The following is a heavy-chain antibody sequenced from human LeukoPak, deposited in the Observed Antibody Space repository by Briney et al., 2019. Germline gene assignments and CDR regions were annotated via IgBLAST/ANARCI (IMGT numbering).Heavy chain of an antibody. CDR1: GFTFISYA. Sequence: GGCLRLSCAASGFTFISYAMSWVRQAPGKGLEWVSAISGSGGSTYYADSVKGRFTISRDNSKNTLYLQMNSLRAEDTAVYYCAKRPSFWSGSDAFDIWGQGTIVTVSS. J-gene: IGHJ3*02. CDR3: AKRPSFWSGSDAFDI. D-gene: IGHD3-3*01. V-gene: IGHV3-23*01. CDR2: ISGSGGST.